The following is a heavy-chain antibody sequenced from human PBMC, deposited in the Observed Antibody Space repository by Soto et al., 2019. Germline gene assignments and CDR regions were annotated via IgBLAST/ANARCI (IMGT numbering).Heavy chain of an antibody. CDR3: ARVRPQSDNLYYDILTGYSP. CDR2: ISAYNGNT. Sequence: GASVKVSCKASGYTFTSYGISWVRQAPGQGLEWMGWISAYNGNTNYAQKLQGRVTMTTDTSTSTAYMELRSLRSDDTAVYYCARVRPQSDNLYYDILTGYSPWGQGTLVTVSS. J-gene: IGHJ5*02. V-gene: IGHV1-18*01. D-gene: IGHD3-9*01. CDR1: GYTFTSYG.